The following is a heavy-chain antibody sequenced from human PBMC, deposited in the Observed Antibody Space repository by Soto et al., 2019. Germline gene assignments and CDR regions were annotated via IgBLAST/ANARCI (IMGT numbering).Heavy chain of an antibody. V-gene: IGHV1-69*13. D-gene: IGHD6-6*01. Sequence: RASVKVSCKASGGTFSSYAISWVRQAPGQGLEWMGGIIPIFGTANYAQKFQGRVTITADESTSTAYMELSSLRSEDTAVYYCARGHSSSPPYYYYGMDVWGQGTTVTVSS. CDR1: GGTFSSYA. CDR3: ARGHSSSPPYYYYGMDV. J-gene: IGHJ6*01. CDR2: IIPIFGTA.